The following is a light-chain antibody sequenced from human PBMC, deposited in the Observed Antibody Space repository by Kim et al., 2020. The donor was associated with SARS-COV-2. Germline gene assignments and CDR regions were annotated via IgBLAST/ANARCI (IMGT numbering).Light chain of an antibody. Sequence: DIQMTQSPSSLSASVGDRVTITCRASQSISSYLNWYQQKPGKAPKLLISAASSLQSGVPSRFSGSGSGTDFTLTISSLQPEDFATYYCQQSYSALSCGGGTKVDIK. CDR2: AAS. CDR3: QQSYSALS. J-gene: IGKJ4*01. V-gene: IGKV1-39*01. CDR1: QSISSY.